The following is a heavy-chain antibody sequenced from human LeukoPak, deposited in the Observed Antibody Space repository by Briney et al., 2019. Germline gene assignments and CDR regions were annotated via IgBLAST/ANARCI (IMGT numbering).Heavy chain of an antibody. CDR2: ISGSGGST. CDR1: GFTFSSYA. Sequence: GGSLRLSCAASGFTFSSYAMSWVRQAPGKGLEWHSAISGSGGSTYYADSVKGRFTISRDNSKNTLYLQMNSLRAEDTAVYYCAKDPSLRYFDWLLSYWYFDLWGRGTLVTVSS. V-gene: IGHV3-23*01. J-gene: IGHJ2*01. CDR3: AKDPSLRYFDWLLSYWYFDL. D-gene: IGHD3-9*01.